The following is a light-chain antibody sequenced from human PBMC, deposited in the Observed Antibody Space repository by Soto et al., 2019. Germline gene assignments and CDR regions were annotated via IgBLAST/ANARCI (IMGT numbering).Light chain of an antibody. V-gene: IGKV3-20*01. CDR2: GAS. CDR3: QQYSSSHAT. Sequence: EIVLTQSPGTLSLSPGERATLSCRASQSVRSSHLAWYQQKPGQAPRLLIYGASSRATGIPDRFSGSGSGTDFSLTISRLEPEDFEVYSCQQYSSSHATFGRGTKVDIX. J-gene: IGKJ1*01. CDR1: QSVRSSH.